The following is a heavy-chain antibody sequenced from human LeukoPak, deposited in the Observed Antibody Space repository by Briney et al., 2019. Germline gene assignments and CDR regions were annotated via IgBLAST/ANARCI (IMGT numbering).Heavy chain of an antibody. CDR1: SFNCYNYG. V-gene: IGHV3-30*03. CDR3: ARSDHGNGDFEE. CDR2: ISKDGSVR. Sequence: PGGSLRLSCEASSFNCYNYGMHWVRQAPDKGLEWLALISKDGSVRNHADSVRGRFTISRDNSRNTLYLQMNSLRIEDTALYHCARSDHGNGDFEEWGQGTPVTVSS. J-gene: IGHJ4*02. D-gene: IGHD1-26*01.